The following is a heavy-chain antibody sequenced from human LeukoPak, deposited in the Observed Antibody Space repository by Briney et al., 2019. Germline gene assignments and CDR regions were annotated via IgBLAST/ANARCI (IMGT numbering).Heavy chain of an antibody. CDR2: ISTSGSHT. Sequence: GGSLRLSCAASGFSFSRYAMTWIRQAPGEGLEWISYISTSGSHTTYADSVKGRFTISRDNANNALYLQMASLRAEDTAVYYCARLLGGYSDYWGQGTLVTVSS. D-gene: IGHD5-18*01. V-gene: IGHV3-11*03. CDR3: ARLLGGYSDY. J-gene: IGHJ4*02. CDR1: GFSFSRYA.